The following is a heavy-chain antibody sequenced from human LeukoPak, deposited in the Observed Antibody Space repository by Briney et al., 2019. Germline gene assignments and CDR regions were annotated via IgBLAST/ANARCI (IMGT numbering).Heavy chain of an antibody. CDR1: GFTFSSYD. D-gene: IGHD6-13*01. Sequence: GGSLRLSCAASGFTFSSYDMSWVRQAPGKGLEWASAISGSGGSTYYADSVKGRFTISRDNSKNTLYLQMNSLRAEDTAVYYCAKAKPYSSSWYWDYWGQGTLVTVSS. CDR3: AKAKPYSSSWYWDY. V-gene: IGHV3-23*01. J-gene: IGHJ4*02. CDR2: ISGSGGST.